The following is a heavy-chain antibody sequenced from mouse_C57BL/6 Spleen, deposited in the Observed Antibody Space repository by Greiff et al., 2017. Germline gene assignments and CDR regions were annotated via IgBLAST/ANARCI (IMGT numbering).Heavy chain of an antibody. CDR2: IDPSDSYT. Sequence: QVQLQQPGAELVKPGASVKLSCKASGYTFTSYWMQWVKQRPGQGLEWIGEIDPSDSYTNYNQKFKGKATLTVDTSSSTAYMQLSSLTSEDSAVYYCASKGLGLDYWGQGTTLTVSS. V-gene: IGHV1-50*01. D-gene: IGHD4-1*01. CDR3: ASKGLGLDY. J-gene: IGHJ2*01. CDR1: GYTFTSYW.